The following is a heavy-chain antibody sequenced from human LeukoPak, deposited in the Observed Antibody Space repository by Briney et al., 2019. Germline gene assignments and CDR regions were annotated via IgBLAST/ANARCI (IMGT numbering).Heavy chain of an antibody. CDR2: ISSNGGST. CDR1: GFTFSSYA. CDR3: VKARDSSGYYYFDY. D-gene: IGHD3-22*01. V-gene: IGHV3-64D*09. J-gene: IGHJ4*02. Sequence: GGSLRLSCSASGFTFSSYAMHWVRQAPGKGLEYVSAISSNGGSTYYADSVKGRSTISRDNSKNTLYLQMSSLRAEDTAVYYCVKARDSSGYYYFDYWGQGTLVTVSS.